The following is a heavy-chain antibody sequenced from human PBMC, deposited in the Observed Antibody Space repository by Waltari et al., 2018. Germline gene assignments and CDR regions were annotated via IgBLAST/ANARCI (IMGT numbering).Heavy chain of an antibody. CDR2: IYYTGST. CDR3: ARGGGGDWEWFDP. CDR1: GGSISGFY. Sequence: QVQLQESGPSLLKPSETLSLICTVSGGSISGFYWSWVRQPPGKGLDWIGYIYYTGSTNFNTSRKSRVTMSVDTYKNQFSLKLSSVTAADTAFYYCARGGGGDWEWFDPWGQGTLVTVSS. V-gene: IGHV4-59*01. D-gene: IGHD2-21*02. J-gene: IGHJ5*02.